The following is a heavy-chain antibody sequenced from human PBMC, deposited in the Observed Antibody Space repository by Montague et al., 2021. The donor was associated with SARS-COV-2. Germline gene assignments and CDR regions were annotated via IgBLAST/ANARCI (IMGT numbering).Heavy chain of an antibody. J-gene: IGHJ4*02. D-gene: IGHD1-26*01. CDR3: AKVDQWEVFLDY. Sequence: SLRLSCAASGFMFNYYAMTWVRQAPGKGLEWVSVISSAGGNTYYADSVKGRFTISRDNSKNTLYLQMNNLRAEDTAVYYCAKVDQWEVFLDYWGRGTLVIVSS. CDR2: ISSAGGNT. CDR1: GFMFNYYA. V-gene: IGHV3-23*01.